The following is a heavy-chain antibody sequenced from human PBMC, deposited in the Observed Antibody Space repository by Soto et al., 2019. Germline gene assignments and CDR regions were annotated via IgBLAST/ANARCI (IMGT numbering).Heavy chain of an antibody. V-gene: IGHV3-30*18. CDR1: GFTFSSYG. D-gene: IGHD3-3*01. CDR3: AKDGGRITIFLDAFDI. CDR2: ISYDGSNK. J-gene: IGHJ3*02. Sequence: PVGSLRLSCAASGFTFSSYGMHWVRQAPGKGLEWVAVISYDGSNKYYADSVKGRFTISRDNSKNTLYLQMNSLRAEDTAVYYCAKDGGRITIFLDAFDIWGQGTMVTVSS.